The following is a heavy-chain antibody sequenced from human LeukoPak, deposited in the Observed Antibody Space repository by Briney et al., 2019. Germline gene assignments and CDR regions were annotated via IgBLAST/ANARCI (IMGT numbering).Heavy chain of an antibody. V-gene: IGHV3-74*03. CDR3: ARDLDWILFDY. J-gene: IGHJ4*02. D-gene: IGHD3-9*01. CDR2: IRPEGTTT. CDR1: GFIFSTYW. Sequence: GGSLRLSCAASGFIFSTYWMHWVRQAPGKGLVWVSRIRPEGTTTAYADSVKGRFTITRDNAKNTLFLQMNIMSAEDTAVYYCARDLDWILFDYWGQGTLVTVSS.